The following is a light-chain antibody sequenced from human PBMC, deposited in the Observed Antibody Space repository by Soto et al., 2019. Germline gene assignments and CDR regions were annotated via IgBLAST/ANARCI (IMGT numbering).Light chain of an antibody. J-gene: IGKJ3*01. CDR2: GAS. CDR1: QSVTDR. CDR3: HQSNNYFT. V-gene: IGKV3-15*01. Sequence: EIVMTQSPATLSVSPGETATLSCRASQSVTDRLAWYQQKPGQAPRLLIFGASTRATGIPARFSGSGSGTEFTLTISGLQSEDVAVYYCHQSNNYFTFGPGTKVDIK.